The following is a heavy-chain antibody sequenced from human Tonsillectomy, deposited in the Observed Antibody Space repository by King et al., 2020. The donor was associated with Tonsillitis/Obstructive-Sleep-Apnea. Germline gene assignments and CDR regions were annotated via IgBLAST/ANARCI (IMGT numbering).Heavy chain of an antibody. Sequence: VQLVESGGGLVQPGGSLRLSCAASGFTFSSYWMHWVRQAPGKGLVWVSRINSDGSSTSYADSVKGRVTISRDNAKNTLYLQMNSLRAEDTAVYYCARVLEGYCSSTSFWNWGQGTLVTVSS. CDR2: INSDGSST. V-gene: IGHV3-74*01. CDR3: ARVLEGYCSSTSFWN. J-gene: IGHJ4*02. D-gene: IGHD2-2*01. CDR1: GFTFSSYW.